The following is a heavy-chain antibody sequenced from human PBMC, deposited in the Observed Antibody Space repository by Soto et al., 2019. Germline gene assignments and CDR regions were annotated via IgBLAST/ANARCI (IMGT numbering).Heavy chain of an antibody. Sequence: TLSLTCTVSGGSISSYYWGLIRQPPGKGLEWIGSIHYSGSTYYNPSLESRVTISVDTSKNQFSLKLRSVTAADTAVYYCTTRGGGSYSYYFDYWGQGTLVTVSS. J-gene: IGHJ4*02. CDR2: IHYSGST. CDR1: GGSISSYY. D-gene: IGHD1-26*01. CDR3: TTRGGGSYSYYFDY. V-gene: IGHV4-39*01.